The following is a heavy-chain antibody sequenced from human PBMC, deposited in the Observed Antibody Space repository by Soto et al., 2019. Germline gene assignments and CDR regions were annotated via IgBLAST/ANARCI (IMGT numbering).Heavy chain of an antibody. CDR1: GVSISSRDYY. CDR3: MNYKSGWEY. V-gene: IGHV4-39*01. Sequence: QLQLQESGPGLVQPSETLSLTCTVSGVSISSRDYYWGWIRQPPGKGLEWIGMISYSGSTYYSPSLKSRVTISADTPNNQLSLRLSSVTAADTAVFHCMNYKSGWEYWGQGTVVTVSS. D-gene: IGHD6-19*01. CDR2: ISYSGST. J-gene: IGHJ4*02.